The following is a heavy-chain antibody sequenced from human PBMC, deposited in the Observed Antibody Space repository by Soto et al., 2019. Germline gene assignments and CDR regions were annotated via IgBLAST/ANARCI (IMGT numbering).Heavy chain of an antibody. CDR3: ATSLYSYGPRFAY. V-gene: IGHV4-59*01. Sequence: SETLSLTCTVSSGSISSYYWNWIRQPPGKGLEWIGSIYYSGNTNYSPSLKSRVTISVDTSKNQLSLKLSSVTAADTAVYYCATSLYSYGPRFAYWGQGTLVTVSS. CDR1: SGSISSYY. CDR2: IYYSGNT. J-gene: IGHJ4*02. D-gene: IGHD5-18*01.